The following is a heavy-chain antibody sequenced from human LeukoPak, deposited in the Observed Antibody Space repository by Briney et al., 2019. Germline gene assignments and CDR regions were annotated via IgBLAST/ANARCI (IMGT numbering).Heavy chain of an antibody. CDR1: GDSISSGYY. J-gene: IGHJ4*02. Sequence: SETLSLTCSFSGDSISSGYYWGWIRQPPGKGLEWIGSIYYSGNTYYNASLKSQVSISIDTSKNQFSLRLTSVTAADTAVYYCARQTGSGLFILPGGQGTLVTVSS. CDR3: ARQTGSGLFILP. V-gene: IGHV4-39*01. D-gene: IGHD3/OR15-3a*01. CDR2: IYYSGNT.